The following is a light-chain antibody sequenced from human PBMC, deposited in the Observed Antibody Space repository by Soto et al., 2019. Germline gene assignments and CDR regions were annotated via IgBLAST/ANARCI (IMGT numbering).Light chain of an antibody. Sequence: QTVVTQEPSLTVSPGGTVTLTCASSTGGVTSGHYPHWLQQKPGQAPRTLIYDTSNTHSWTPARFSGSLLGDKAALTLSGAQAEDEAEYYCSLYYSDFRVFGGGTKVTVL. CDR2: DTS. CDR1: TGGVTSGHY. CDR3: SLYYSDFRV. J-gene: IGLJ3*02. V-gene: IGLV7-46*01.